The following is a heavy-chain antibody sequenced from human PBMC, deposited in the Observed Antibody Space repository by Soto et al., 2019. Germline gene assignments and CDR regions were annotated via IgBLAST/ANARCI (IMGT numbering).Heavy chain of an antibody. Sequence: QVQLVQSGAEVKKPGASVRVSCKASGYTFTNYGISWVRQAPGQVLEWMGWISGYNHNTIYAQKFQGRVTLNTDTSTSTAYMDMWSLRSDDTAMYDCSRDVSGSRGGFDYWGQGTLVIASS. CDR3: SRDVSGSRGGFDY. CDR2: ISGYNHNT. CDR1: GYTFTNYG. V-gene: IGHV1-18*01. D-gene: IGHD1-26*01. J-gene: IGHJ4*02.